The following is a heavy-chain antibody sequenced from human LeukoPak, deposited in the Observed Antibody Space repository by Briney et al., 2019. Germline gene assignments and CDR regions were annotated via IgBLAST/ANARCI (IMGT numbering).Heavy chain of an antibody. V-gene: IGHV4-34*01. CDR2: INHSGST. CDR3: ARDSRGACGGDCSDAFDI. D-gene: IGHD2-21*02. J-gene: IGHJ3*02. Sequence: SETLSLTCAVYGGSFSGYYWSWIRQPPGKGLEWIGEINHSGSTNYNPSLKSRVTISVDTSKNQFSLKLSSVTAADTAVYYCARDSRGACGGDCSDAFDIWGQGTMVTVSS. CDR1: GGSFSGYY.